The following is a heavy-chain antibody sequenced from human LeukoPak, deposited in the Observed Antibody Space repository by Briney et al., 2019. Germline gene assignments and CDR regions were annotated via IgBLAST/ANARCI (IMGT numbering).Heavy chain of an antibody. CDR2: IYSGGST. D-gene: IGHD3-10*01. V-gene: IGHV3-66*01. CDR3: ARYLRGAGHYMDV. Sequence: GGSLRLSCAASGFTVSSNYMSWVRQAPGKGLEWVSVIYSGGSTYYADFVKGRFTISRDNSKNTPYLQMNSLRAEDTAVYYCARYLRGAGHYMDVWGKGTTVTISS. CDR1: GFTVSSNY. J-gene: IGHJ6*03.